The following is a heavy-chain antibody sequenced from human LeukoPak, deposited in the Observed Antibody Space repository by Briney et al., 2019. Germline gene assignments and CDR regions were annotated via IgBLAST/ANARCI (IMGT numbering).Heavy chain of an antibody. Sequence: ASVKVSCKASGYTFTGYYMHWVRQAPGQGLEWMGWINPNSGGTNYAQKFQGRVTMTRDTSISTAYMELSRLRSDDTAVYYWTRADITIIKYYFDYWGQGALVTVSS. D-gene: IGHD3-3*01. CDR1: GYTFTGYY. V-gene: IGHV1-2*02. J-gene: IGHJ4*02. CDR3: TRADITIIKYYFDY. CDR2: INPNSGGT.